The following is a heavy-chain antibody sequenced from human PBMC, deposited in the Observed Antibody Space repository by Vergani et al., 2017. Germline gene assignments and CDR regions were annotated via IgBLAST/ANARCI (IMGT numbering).Heavy chain of an antibody. CDR2: ISSSSSYI. CDR1: GFTFSSYS. J-gene: IGHJ5*02. D-gene: IGHD2-15*01. CDR3: ARYAAGYCSGGSCYGWFDP. Sequence: EVQLVESGGGLVKPGGSLRLSCAASGFTFSSYSMNWVRQAPGKGLEWVSSISSSSSYIYYADSVKGRFTISRDNAKNSLYLQMNSLRAEDTAVYYCARYAAGYCSGGSCYGWFDPWGQGTLVTVSS. V-gene: IGHV3-21*01.